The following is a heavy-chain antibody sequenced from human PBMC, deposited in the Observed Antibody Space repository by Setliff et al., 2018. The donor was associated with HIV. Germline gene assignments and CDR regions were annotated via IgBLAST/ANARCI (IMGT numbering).Heavy chain of an antibody. CDR1: GGSASNSRYY. J-gene: IGHJ5*02. Sequence: PSETLSLTCTVSGGSASNSRYYWAWIRQPPGKGLEYIGSIHYNERTYYNPSLKSRVAISIDTSKNQFSLNLTSVTAADTAVYYCASRVYYYDSNNFLREEGFDPWGQGTQVTVS. V-gene: IGHV4-39*01. D-gene: IGHD3-22*01. CDR3: ASRVYYYDSNNFLREEGFDP. CDR2: IHYNERT.